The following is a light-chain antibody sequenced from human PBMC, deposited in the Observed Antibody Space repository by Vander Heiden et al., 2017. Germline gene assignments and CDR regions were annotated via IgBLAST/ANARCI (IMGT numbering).Light chain of an antibody. J-gene: IGKJ5*01. Sequence: AIRMTRSPSSFSASTGDRVTITCRASQGISSYLDWYQQKPGKAPKLLIYAASTLQSGVPSRFSGSGSGTDFTLTISCLQSEDFATYYCQQYYSYRITFGQGTRLEIK. V-gene: IGKV1-8*01. CDR3: QQYYSYRIT. CDR2: AAS. CDR1: QGISSY.